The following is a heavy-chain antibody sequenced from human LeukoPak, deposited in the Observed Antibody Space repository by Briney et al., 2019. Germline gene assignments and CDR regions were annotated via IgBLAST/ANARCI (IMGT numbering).Heavy chain of an antibody. D-gene: IGHD6-19*01. J-gene: IGHJ4*02. CDR1: GYSISRGNF. CDR2: IYHSGAT. CDR3: ARLMAGTDIDY. Sequence: PSETLSLTCSVSGYSISRGNFWGWIRQPPGKGLEWIGTIYHSGATYYNPSLKSRVTISLDTSKNQFSLKLTSVTAADTAVYYCARLMAGTDIDYWGQGTLVTVSS. V-gene: IGHV4-38-2*01.